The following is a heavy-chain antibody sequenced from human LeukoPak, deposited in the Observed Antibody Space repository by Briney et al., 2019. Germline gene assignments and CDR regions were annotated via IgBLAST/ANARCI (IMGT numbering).Heavy chain of an antibody. J-gene: IGHJ4*02. CDR1: GFTFSGYW. D-gene: IGHD1-26*01. V-gene: IGHV3-74*01. Sequence: GGSLRLSCAASGFTFSGYWMHWVRQAPGTGLVWVSRINSDGSSTSYADSVKGRFTISRDNAKNTLYLHMNSLRAEDTAVYYCARDSRWYRGRYYDKGVVYWGQGTLVTVSS. CDR2: INSDGSST. CDR3: ARDSRWYRGRYYDKGVVY.